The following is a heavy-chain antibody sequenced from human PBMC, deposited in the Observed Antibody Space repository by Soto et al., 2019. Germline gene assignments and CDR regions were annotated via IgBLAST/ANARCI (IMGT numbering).Heavy chain of an antibody. J-gene: IGHJ5*02. CDR3: VPSNWFDP. Sequence: SETLSLTCTVSGGPISSYYWSWIRQPPGKGLEWIGYIYYSGSTNYNPSLKSRVTISVDTSKNQFSLKLSSVTAADTAVYYCVPSNWFDPWGQGTLVTVSS. CDR2: IYYSGST. CDR1: GGPISSYY. V-gene: IGHV4-59*08.